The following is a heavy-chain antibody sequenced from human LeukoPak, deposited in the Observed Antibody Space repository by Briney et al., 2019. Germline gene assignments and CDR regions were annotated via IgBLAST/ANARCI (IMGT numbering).Heavy chain of an antibody. J-gene: IGHJ4*02. CDR3: ARETGTRSTLGY. CDR2: ISYDGSNK. V-gene: IGHV3-30-3*01. CDR1: GFTFSNYA. D-gene: IGHD1-1*01. Sequence: PGRSLRLSCATSGFTFSNYAMHWVRQAPGKGLEWVAVISYDGSNKCYADSVKGRFTISRDNAKNSLYLQMNSLRDEDTAVYYCARETGTRSTLGYWGQGTLVTVSS.